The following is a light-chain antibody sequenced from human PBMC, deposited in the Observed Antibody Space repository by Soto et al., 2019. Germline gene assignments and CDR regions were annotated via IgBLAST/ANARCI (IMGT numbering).Light chain of an antibody. CDR1: QSVSSSY. Sequence: EIVLTQSPGTLSLSPGARATLSCRASQSVSSSYLAWYKQKPGQAPRLLIYDASSRATGITDRFSGSVSGTDFTLTISRLEPVAFAVDYGQPYGSSPPITCGKRPRME. CDR2: DAS. V-gene: IGKV3-20*01. CDR3: QPYGSSPPIT. J-gene: IGKJ5*01.